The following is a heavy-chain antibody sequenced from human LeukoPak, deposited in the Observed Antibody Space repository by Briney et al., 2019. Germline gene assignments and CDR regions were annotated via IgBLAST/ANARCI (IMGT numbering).Heavy chain of an antibody. CDR3: ATNYYDSSGYDHNVFDI. D-gene: IGHD3-22*01. CDR1: GFTFSSYA. J-gene: IGHJ3*02. V-gene: IGHV3-23*01. CDR2: ISGSGGST. Sequence: GGSLRLSCAASGFTFSSYAMSWVRQAPGKGLEWVSAISGSGGSTYYADSVKGRFTISRDNSKNTLYLQMNSLRAEDTAVYYCATNYYDSSGYDHNVFDIWGQGTMVTVSS.